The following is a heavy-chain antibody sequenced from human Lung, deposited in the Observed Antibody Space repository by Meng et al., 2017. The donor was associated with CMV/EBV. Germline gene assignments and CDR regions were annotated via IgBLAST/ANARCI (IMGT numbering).Heavy chain of an antibody. CDR2: IDHSGTT. J-gene: IGHJ4*02. CDR3: ARVGTMADMFFDS. Sequence: GGSVSGGSWWSWVRQAPGKGLEWVGEIDHSGTTNFNPSLKSRVAMSMARSKNQLFLKLNSVTAADTAVYYCARVGTMADMFFDSWGQGTLVTVSS. D-gene: IGHD3-10*02. CDR1: GGSVSGGSW. V-gene: IGHV4-4*02.